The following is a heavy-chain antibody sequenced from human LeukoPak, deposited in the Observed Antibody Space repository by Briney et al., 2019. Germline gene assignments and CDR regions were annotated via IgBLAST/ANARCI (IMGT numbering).Heavy chain of an antibody. CDR1: GFTFSSYA. Sequence: GGSLRLSCAASGFTFSSYAMNWVRQAPGKGLEWVSGISWNSGSIGYADSVKGRFTISRDNAKNSLYLQMNSLRAEDTALYYCAKGALSEDAFDIWGQGTMVTVSS. V-gene: IGHV3-9*01. CDR3: AKGALSEDAFDI. D-gene: IGHD3-16*01. CDR2: ISWNSGSI. J-gene: IGHJ3*02.